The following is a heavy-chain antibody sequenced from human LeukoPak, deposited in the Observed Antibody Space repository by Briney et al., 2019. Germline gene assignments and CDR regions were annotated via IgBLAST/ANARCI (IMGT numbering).Heavy chain of an antibody. Sequence: HSGGSLRLSCAASGFTFRSYRMNWVRQAPGKGLEWVANIKQGESERYYVDSVNGRFTISRDNAKNSLYLQMNSLRAEDTAVYYCARGDNSAFDIWGQGTMVTVSS. J-gene: IGHJ3*02. CDR1: GFTFRSYR. V-gene: IGHV3-7*04. D-gene: IGHD3-22*01. CDR3: ARGDNSAFDI. CDR2: IKQGESER.